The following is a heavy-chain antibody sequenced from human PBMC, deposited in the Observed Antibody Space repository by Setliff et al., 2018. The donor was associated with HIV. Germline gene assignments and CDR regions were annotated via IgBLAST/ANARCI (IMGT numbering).Heavy chain of an antibody. V-gene: IGHV4-59*08. Sequence: NPSETLSLTCSISGATIHYHYWSWIRQPPGKGLEWIGYVDYSGDTEYNPSLQSRATISRDPSKSQVSLNLNSATAADTALYYCARHIKRAVVWSAFDIWGQGTMVTVSS. D-gene: IGHD2-15*01. CDR2: VDYSGDT. J-gene: IGHJ3*02. CDR1: GATIHYHY. CDR3: ARHIKRAVVWSAFDI.